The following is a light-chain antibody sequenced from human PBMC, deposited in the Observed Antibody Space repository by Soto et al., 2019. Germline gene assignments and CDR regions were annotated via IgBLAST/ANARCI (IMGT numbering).Light chain of an antibody. CDR2: AAS. V-gene: IGKV1-39*01. CDR3: QQTYSTLRT. Sequence: DIQMTQSPSSLSASVGDRVTITCRARQSINSFLNWYQQKPGMAPRLLIYAASSLQSGVPSRFSGNASGTDFSLTISSLQPEDFATYYCQQTYSTLRTFGPGTKVDIK. CDR1: QSINSF. J-gene: IGKJ3*01.